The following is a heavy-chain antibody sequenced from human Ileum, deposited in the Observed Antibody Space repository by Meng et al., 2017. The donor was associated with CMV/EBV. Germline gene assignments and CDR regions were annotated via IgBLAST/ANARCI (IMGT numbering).Heavy chain of an antibody. D-gene: IGHD1/OR15-1a*01. CDR1: GFTFEDYG. V-gene: IGHV3-9*01. Sequence: SLKISCAASGFTFEDYGMHWVRQVPGKGLEWVSGINWSSGNIGYADSVKGRFTISRDNAKNSLYLQMDSLRPEDTALYYCAKALPGKTIIDYWGQGTLVTFSS. CDR3: AKALPGKTIIDY. J-gene: IGHJ4*02. CDR2: INWSSGNI.